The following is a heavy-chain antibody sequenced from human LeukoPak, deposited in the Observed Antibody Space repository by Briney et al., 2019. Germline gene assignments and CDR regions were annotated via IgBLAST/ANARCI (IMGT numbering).Heavy chain of an antibody. J-gene: IGHJ4*02. CDR1: GFTFSSYA. Sequence: PGGSLRLSCAASGFTFSSYAMSWVRQAPGKGLEWVSAISGSGGSTYYADSVKGRFTISRDNSKNTLYLQMNSLRAEDTAVYYCAKDPREPDIAVADPFDYWGQGTLVTVSS. CDR3: AKDPREPDIAVADPFDY. V-gene: IGHV3-23*01. CDR2: ISGSGGST. D-gene: IGHD6-19*01.